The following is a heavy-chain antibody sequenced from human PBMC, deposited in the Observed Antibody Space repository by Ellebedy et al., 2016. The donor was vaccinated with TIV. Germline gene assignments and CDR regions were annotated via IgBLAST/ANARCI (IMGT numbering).Heavy chain of an antibody. Sequence: GESLKISXAASGFTFSGYWMQWVRHSPGEGLVWVSRITPDGSTAYADSVKGRFTISRDNAKNTLFLQMNSLRAEGSGVYYCARDRRNEDVRGRGHDYWGQGTLVTVSS. CDR3: ARDRRNEDVRGRGHDY. J-gene: IGHJ4*02. CDR1: GFTFSGYW. CDR2: ITPDGST. V-gene: IGHV3-74*01. D-gene: IGHD1-1*01.